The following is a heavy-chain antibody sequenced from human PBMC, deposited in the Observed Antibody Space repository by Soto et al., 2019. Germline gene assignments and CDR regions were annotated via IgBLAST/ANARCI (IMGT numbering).Heavy chain of an antibody. V-gene: IGHV2-5*02. D-gene: IGHD3-3*01. J-gene: IGHJ5*02. CDR3: AHRATMTIFGLIIDNGIWFDP. CDR1: GVSLRTSGAA. Sequence: QINLIESVPTLVNPTQTLTLTCTFSGVSLRTSGAAVGWVRQPPGRALEWLALIYWDGDKRYNASLGNRLTITKDTSMNQVVITLNNVDPADTATYYCAHRATMTIFGLIIDNGIWFDPWGQGTRVIVSS. CDR2: IYWDGDK.